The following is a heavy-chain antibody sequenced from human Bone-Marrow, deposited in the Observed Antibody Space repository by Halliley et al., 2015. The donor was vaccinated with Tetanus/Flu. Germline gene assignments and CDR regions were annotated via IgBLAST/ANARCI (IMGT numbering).Heavy chain of an antibody. V-gene: IGHV1-18*01. D-gene: IGHD3-10*01. CDR2: VRGDNGGS. Sequence: GWVRGDNGGSNYVQEFQGRVTMTTDTSTNTAYMELRSLRSDDTAVYYCARDLGDGYITGGLDSWGQGTLVTVSS. J-gene: IGHJ4*02. CDR3: ARDLGDGYITGGLDS.